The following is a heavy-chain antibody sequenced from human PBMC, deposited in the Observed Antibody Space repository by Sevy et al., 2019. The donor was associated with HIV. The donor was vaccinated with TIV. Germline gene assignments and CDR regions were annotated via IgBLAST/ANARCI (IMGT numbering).Heavy chain of an antibody. CDR2: ISDYNGYT. CDR1: GYTFSSYG. Sequence: ASVKVSCKASGYTFSSYGISWVRQAPGQGLEWMGWISDYNGYTNYPHKFQGRVTMSTETSTRTAYMELRSLRSDDTAVYFGARAGYYYRSGTYRPPNYYGMDVWGQGTAVTVSS. J-gene: IGHJ6*02. D-gene: IGHD3-10*01. V-gene: IGHV1-18*01. CDR3: ARAGYYYRSGTYRPPNYYGMDV.